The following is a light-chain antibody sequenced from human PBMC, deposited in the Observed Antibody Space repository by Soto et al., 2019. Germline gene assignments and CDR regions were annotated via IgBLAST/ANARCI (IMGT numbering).Light chain of an antibody. CDR3: QQYNSYPET. CDR1: QSISSW. V-gene: IGKV1-5*01. CDR2: DAS. J-gene: IGKJ1*01. Sequence: DIQMTQSPSTLSASVGDRVTITCRASQSISSWLAWYQQKPGKAPKLLIYDASSLESGVPSRFSGSGSGTECTLTISSLQPDDFATYYCQQYNSYPETFGQGTKVEIK.